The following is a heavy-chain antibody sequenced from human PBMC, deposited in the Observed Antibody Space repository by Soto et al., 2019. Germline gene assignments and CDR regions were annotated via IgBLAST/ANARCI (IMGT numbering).Heavy chain of an antibody. D-gene: IGHD6-19*01. CDR3: ARDFSSGWYRDYYYYYGMDV. CDR1: GGSISSSSYY. V-gene: IGHV4-39*01. Sequence: GTLSLTCTVSGGSISSSSYYWGWIRQPPGKGLEWIGSIYYSGSTYYNPSLKSRVTISVDTSKNQFSLKLSSVTAADTAVYYCARDFSSGWYRDYYYYYGMDVWGQGTTVTVSS. J-gene: IGHJ6*02. CDR2: IYYSGST.